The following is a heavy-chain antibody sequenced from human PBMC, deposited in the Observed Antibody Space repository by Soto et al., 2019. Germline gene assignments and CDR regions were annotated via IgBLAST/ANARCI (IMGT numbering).Heavy chain of an antibody. J-gene: IGHJ4*02. Sequence: ASVKVSCKASGYTFTGYYMHWVRQAPGQGLEWMGWINPNSGGTNYAQKFQSRVTMTRDTSISTAYMDLSRLRSDNTAVYYCARVNVVVVAATREYYFDYWGQGTLVTVSS. D-gene: IGHD2-15*01. CDR3: ARVNVVVVAATREYYFDY. CDR2: INPNSGGT. CDR1: GYTFTGYY. V-gene: IGHV1-2*02.